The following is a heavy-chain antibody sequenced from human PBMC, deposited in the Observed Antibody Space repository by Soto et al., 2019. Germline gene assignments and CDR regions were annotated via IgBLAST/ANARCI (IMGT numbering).Heavy chain of an antibody. J-gene: IGHJ3*02. D-gene: IGHD2-2*01. Sequence: EVQLVESGGDLVQPGGSLRLSCAASGFTFSGHWMHWVRQVPGKGLEWVSRINTDGGSSAYADSVKGRITISRDNAKNTLYLQMRGLRAEDTAVYYCAREAGYCSRTSCYRRAFDTWGQGTTVTVSS. V-gene: IGHV3-74*03. CDR1: GFTFSGHW. CDR3: AREAGYCSRTSCYRRAFDT. CDR2: INTDGGSS.